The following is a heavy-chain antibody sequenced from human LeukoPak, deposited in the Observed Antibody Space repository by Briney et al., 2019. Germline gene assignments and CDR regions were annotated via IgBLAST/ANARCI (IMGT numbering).Heavy chain of an antibody. CDR3: ARDGASYGGNWGGFDY. CDR1: GGSISSGGYS. V-gene: IGHV4-30-2*01. D-gene: IGHD4-23*01. Sequence: SQTLSLTCAVSGGSISSGGYSWGWIRQPPGQGLEWIGYIYHSGSTYYNPSLKSRVTISVDRSKNQFSLKLSSVTAADTAVYYCARDGASYGGNWGGFDYWGQGTLVTVSS. J-gene: IGHJ4*02. CDR2: IYHSGST.